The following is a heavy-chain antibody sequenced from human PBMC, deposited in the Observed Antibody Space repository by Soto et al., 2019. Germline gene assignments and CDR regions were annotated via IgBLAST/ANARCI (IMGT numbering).Heavy chain of an antibody. D-gene: IGHD3-10*01. J-gene: IGHJ4*02. CDR3: VRDLDGSGSYYNDQ. CDR1: GYIFITYG. Sequence: GXSVKVSCKASGYIFITYGIIWVRQAPGQGLEWMGRISPYNGNTNYAQNLQGRVTMTTDTSTSTAYMELRSLRSDETAVYYCVRDLDGSGSYYNDQWGPGTQVTVSS. V-gene: IGHV1-18*01. CDR2: ISPYNGNT.